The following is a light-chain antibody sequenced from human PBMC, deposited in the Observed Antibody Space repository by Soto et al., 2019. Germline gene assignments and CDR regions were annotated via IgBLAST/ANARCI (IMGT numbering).Light chain of an antibody. Sequence: DIQMTQSPSTLSGSVGDRVTITCRASQTISSWLAWYQQKPGKAPKLLIYKASTLKSGVPSRFSGSGSGTEFTLTISSLQTEDVATYYCQNYFSTPRTFGQGTKVDIK. V-gene: IGKV1-5*03. J-gene: IGKJ1*01. CDR2: KAS. CDR1: QTISSW. CDR3: QNYFSTPRT.